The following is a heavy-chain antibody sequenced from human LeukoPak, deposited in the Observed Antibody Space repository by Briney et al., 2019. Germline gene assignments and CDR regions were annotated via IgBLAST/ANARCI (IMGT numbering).Heavy chain of an antibody. Sequence: PGGSLRLSCAASGFTFSSYAMHWVRQAPGKGLEWVAVISYDGSNKYYADSVKGRFTISRDNSKNTLYLQMNSLRAEDTAVYYCARDGLEWFGELSPENRFDYWGQGTLVTVSS. CDR3: ARDGLEWFGELSPENRFDY. J-gene: IGHJ4*02. D-gene: IGHD3-10*01. CDR1: GFTFSSYA. V-gene: IGHV3-30-3*01. CDR2: ISYDGSNK.